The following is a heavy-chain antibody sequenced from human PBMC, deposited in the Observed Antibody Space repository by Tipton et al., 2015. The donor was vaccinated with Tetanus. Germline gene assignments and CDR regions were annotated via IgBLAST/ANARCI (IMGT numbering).Heavy chain of an antibody. J-gene: IGHJ6*03. V-gene: IGHV3-7*03. D-gene: IGHD6-19*01. CDR3: ARDRGEQWTNFYYMDV. CDR1: GFSVSNHW. CDR2: IREDGGET. Sequence: VQLVQSGGGMVQPGRSLRLSCAASGFSVSNHWMSWVRQAPGKGLEWVANIREDGGETKYVDSVKGRFTISRDNAKNSFYLQMNSLRVEDTAVYYCARDRGEQWTNFYYMDVWGKGTTVTVSS.